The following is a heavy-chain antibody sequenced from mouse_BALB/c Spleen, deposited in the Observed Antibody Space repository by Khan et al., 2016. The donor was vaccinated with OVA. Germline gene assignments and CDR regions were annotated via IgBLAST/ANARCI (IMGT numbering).Heavy chain of an antibody. CDR2: IHYSGST. D-gene: IGHD1-1*01. V-gene: IGHV3-1*02. Sequence: VQLKQSGPDLVKPSQSLSLTCTVTGYSITSGYSWHWIRQFPGNKLEWMGYIHYSGSTNYNPSLKSRISITRDTSKNQFFLQLNSVTTEDTATYYCAISGTTVVAYWYFDVWGAGTTVTVSS. CDR1: GYSITSGYS. CDR3: AISGTTVVAYWYFDV. J-gene: IGHJ1*01.